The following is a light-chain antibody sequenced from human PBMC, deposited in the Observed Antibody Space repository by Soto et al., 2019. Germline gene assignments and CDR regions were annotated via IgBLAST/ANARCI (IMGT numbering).Light chain of an antibody. CDR1: QGISSY. CDR3: QQRSNWPRT. CDR2: AAS. V-gene: IGKV1-9*01. Sequence: IQLTQYPSSLSASVGGRVTITCRASQGISSYLAWFQQKPGKAPMLLIYAASTLQSGVPSRFSGSGSGTDFTLTISSLQPEDLAVYYCQQRSNWPRTFGQGTKVDIK. J-gene: IGKJ1*01.